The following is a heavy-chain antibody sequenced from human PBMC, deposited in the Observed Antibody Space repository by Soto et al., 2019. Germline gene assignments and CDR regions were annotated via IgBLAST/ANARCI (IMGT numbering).Heavy chain of an antibody. CDR2: INPTSGST. Sequence: QVQLVQSGAEVKKPGASVKVSCKASGYTFTNYYIHWVRQAPVQGLEWMGIINPTSGSTNYAQKFQGRVTLTYDTSTTTVYMKLSGLRSEDTAVLYCARDLAAGDHWGQGTLVTVSS. J-gene: IGHJ4*02. CDR3: ARDLAAGDH. D-gene: IGHD6-13*01. V-gene: IGHV1-46*01. CDR1: GYTFTNYY.